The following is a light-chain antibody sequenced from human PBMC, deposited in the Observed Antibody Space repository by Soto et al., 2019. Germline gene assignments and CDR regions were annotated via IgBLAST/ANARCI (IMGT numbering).Light chain of an antibody. Sequence: DIQMTQSTSTLSASVGDRVTITCRASQSISSWLAWYQQKPGKAPKLLIYKASSLESGVPSRFSGSEAGTEFTLTISSLQPDDFATYYCQQYNSYSPYTFGQGTKLEIK. CDR1: QSISSW. V-gene: IGKV1-5*03. CDR2: KAS. J-gene: IGKJ2*01. CDR3: QQYNSYSPYT.